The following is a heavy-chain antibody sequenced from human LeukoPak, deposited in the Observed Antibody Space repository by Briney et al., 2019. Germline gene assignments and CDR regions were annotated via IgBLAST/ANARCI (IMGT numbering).Heavy chain of an antibody. CDR1: GYTFTGYY. CDR2: INPNTGGT. D-gene: IGHD3-3*01. Sequence: AASVKVSCKASGYTFTGYYMYWVRQAPGQGLEWMGFINPNTGGTIYAQKFQARVTMTRDTSISTAYMELRGLISDDTAVYYCARRYDFWSGYPTAFDYWGQGTLVTASS. CDR3: ARRYDFWSGYPTAFDY. V-gene: IGHV1-2*02. J-gene: IGHJ4*02.